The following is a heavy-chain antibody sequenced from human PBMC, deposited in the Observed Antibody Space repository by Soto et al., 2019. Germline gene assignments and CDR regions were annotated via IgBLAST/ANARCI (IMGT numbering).Heavy chain of an antibody. CDR2: IVVGSGNT. D-gene: IGHD1-26*01. CDR3: AIEKVGAASVHVFDI. CDR1: GFTFTSSA. Sequence: ASVKVSCKASGFTFTSSAVQWVRQARGQRLEWIGWIVVGSGNTNYAQKFQERVTISRDNDKNSLYLQMNNLRAEDTALYYCAIEKVGAASVHVFDIWGQGTMVTVSS. J-gene: IGHJ3*02. V-gene: IGHV1-58*01.